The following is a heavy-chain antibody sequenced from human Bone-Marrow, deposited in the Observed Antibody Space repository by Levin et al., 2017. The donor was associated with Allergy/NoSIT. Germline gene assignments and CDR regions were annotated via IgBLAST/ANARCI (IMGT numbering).Heavy chain of an antibody. CDR3: ATDVGRFGELPGRDTFDI. Sequence: QAGGSLRLSCAASRFTFSSYGMHWVRQAPGQGLEWVAMTSYDGSDKYYADSVKGRFIISRDNTKNTLHLQMNSLRPEDTAMYYCATDVGRFGELPGRDTFDIWGQGTMVTVSS. D-gene: IGHD3-10*01. J-gene: IGHJ3*02. V-gene: IGHV3-30*03. CDR2: TSYDGSDK. CDR1: RFTFSSYG.